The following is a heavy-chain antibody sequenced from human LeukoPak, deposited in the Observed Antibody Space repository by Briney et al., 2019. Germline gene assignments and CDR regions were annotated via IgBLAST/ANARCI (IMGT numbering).Heavy chain of an antibody. CDR2: ISGSGDGT. J-gene: IGHJ5*02. V-gene: IGHV3-23*01. D-gene: IGHD2-15*01. CDR1: GFIFGSFS. CDR3: ARDTISCSGGTCYENWFGP. Sequence: PGGSLRLSCEASGFIFGSFSMSWVRQAPGKGLEWVSGISGSGDGTHYADPVKGRFTISRDNSKTTLYLQMSSLRADDTAVYYCARDTISCSGGTCYENWFGPWGQGTLVTVSS.